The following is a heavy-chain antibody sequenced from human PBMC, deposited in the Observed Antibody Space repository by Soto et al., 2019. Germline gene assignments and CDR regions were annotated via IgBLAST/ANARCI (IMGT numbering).Heavy chain of an antibody. J-gene: IGHJ2*01. CDR3: ARAVYSRRWANLDL. CDR1: GFTFSDYY. D-gene: IGHD6-13*01. V-gene: IGHV3-11*05. Sequence: QVQLVESGGGLVKPGGSLRLSCAASGFTFSDYYMSWIRQAPGKGLEWVSYISSSSSYTNYADSVKSRITIPRDNAKNTLHIQMNGLRLEGTAEYYCARAVYSRRWANLDLWGRSTLVSLSS. CDR2: ISSSSSYT.